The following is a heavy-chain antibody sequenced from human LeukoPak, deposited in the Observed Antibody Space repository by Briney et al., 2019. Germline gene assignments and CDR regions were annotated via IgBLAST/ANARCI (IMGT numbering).Heavy chain of an antibody. CDR1: GFTFSFYW. V-gene: IGHV3-7*05. J-gene: IGHJ3*02. CDR3: ARGGLTSSDAFDI. Sequence: GGSLRLSCVASGFTFSFYWMSWVRQAPGKGLEWVANIKQDGSEKYYVDSVKGRFTISRDNAKNSLFLQMNSLRAEDTAVYYCARGGLTSSDAFDIWGRGTMVTVSS. CDR2: IKQDGSEK. D-gene: IGHD2-2*01.